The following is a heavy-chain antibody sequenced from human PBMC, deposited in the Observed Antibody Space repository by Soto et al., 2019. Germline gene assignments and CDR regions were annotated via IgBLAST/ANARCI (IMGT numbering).Heavy chain of an antibody. CDR1: GFTFSSYA. D-gene: IGHD6-19*01. CDR3: AKDREGSGWYPHYYGMDA. CDR2: ISGSGGST. Sequence: GGSLRLSCAASGFTFSSYAMSWVRQAPGKGLEWVSAISGSGGSTYYADSVKGRFTISRDNSKNTLYLQMNSLRAEDTAVYYCAKDREGSGWYPHYYGMDAWGQGTTVTVSS. V-gene: IGHV3-23*01. J-gene: IGHJ6*02.